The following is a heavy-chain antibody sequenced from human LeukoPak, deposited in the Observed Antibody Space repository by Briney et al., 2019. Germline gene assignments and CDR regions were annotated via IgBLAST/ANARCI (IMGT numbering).Heavy chain of an antibody. CDR2: IYHSGST. D-gene: IGHD4-17*01. Sequence: SETPSLTCAVSGYSISSGYYWGWIRQPPGKGLEWIGSIYHSGSTYYNPSLKSRVTISVDTSKNQFSLKLSSVTAADTAVYYCARQGDYNGYFDYWGQGTLVTVSS. J-gene: IGHJ4*02. CDR1: GYSISSGYY. V-gene: IGHV4-38-2*01. CDR3: ARQGDYNGYFDY.